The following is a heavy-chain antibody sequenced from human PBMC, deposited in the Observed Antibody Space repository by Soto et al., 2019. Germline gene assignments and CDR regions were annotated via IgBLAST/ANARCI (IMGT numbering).Heavy chain of an antibody. V-gene: IGHV3-30-3*01. CDR2: ISYDGSNK. Sequence: QVQLVESGGGVVQPGRSLRLSCAAPGFTFSSYAMHWVRQAPGKGLEWVAVISYDGSNKYYADSVKGRFTISRDNSKNTLYLQMNSLRAEDTAVYYCARGRYCSGGSCLSTPVYYYYGMDVWGQGTTVTVSS. J-gene: IGHJ6*02. CDR1: GFTFSSYA. CDR3: ARGRYCSGGSCLSTPVYYYYGMDV. D-gene: IGHD2-15*01.